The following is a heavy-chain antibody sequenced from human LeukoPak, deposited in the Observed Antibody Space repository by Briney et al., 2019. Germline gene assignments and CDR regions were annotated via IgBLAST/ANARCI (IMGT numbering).Heavy chain of an antibody. CDR1: GLTFSRHG. V-gene: IGHV3-30*18. CDR2: VSYDESNK. CDR3: AKDLGVIIVPYAIDYYGLDV. Sequence: PGGSLRLSCAASGLTFSRHGMQWVRQAPGKGLEWVAAVSYDESNKYYADSVKGRFTISRDNSKNTLFLQMNSLRAEDTAVYYCAKDLGVIIVPYAIDYYGLDVWGQGTKVTVSS. D-gene: IGHD2-2*01. J-gene: IGHJ6*02.